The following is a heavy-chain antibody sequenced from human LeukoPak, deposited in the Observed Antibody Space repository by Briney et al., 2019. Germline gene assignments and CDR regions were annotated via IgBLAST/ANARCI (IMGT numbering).Heavy chain of an antibody. D-gene: IGHD6-19*01. CDR1: GFTFDDYG. CDR2: INWNGGST. J-gene: IGHJ4*02. CDR3: ARCPRGVIAVAYWDY. V-gene: IGHV3-20*04. Sequence: GGSLRFSCGASGFTFDDYGMSWVRQAPGKGLEWVSGINWNGGSTGYADSVKGRFTISRDNAKTSLYLQMNSLRAEDTALYYCARCPRGVIAVAYWDYWGQGTLVTVSS.